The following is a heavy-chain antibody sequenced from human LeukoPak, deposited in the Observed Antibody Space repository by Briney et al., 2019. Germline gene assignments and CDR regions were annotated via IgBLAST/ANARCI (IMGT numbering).Heavy chain of an antibody. V-gene: IGHV1-2*02. D-gene: IGHD3-22*01. CDR1: GYTFTGYY. Sequence: ASVKVPCKASGYTFTGYYMHWVRQAPGQGLEWMGWINPNSGGTNYAQKFQGRVTMTRDTSISTAYMELSRLRSDDTAVYYCARALPANYDSSGYYAFDIWGQGTMVTVSS. CDR2: INPNSGGT. CDR3: ARALPANYDSSGYYAFDI. J-gene: IGHJ3*02.